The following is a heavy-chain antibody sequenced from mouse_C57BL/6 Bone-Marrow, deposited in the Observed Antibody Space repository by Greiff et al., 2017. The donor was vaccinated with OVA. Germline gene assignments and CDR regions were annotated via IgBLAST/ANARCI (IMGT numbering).Heavy chain of an antibody. CDR1: GYSITSGYY. V-gene: IGHV3-6*01. D-gene: IGHD2-5*01. CDR2: ISYDGSN. J-gene: IGHJ4*01. CDR3: ARDGSNLYAMDY. Sequence: DVQLQESGPGLVKPSQSLSLTCSVTGYSITSGYYWNWIRQFPGNKLEWMGYISYDGSNNYNPSLKNRISITRDKSKNQFFLKLNSVTTEDTATYYCARDGSNLYAMDYWGQGTSVTVSS.